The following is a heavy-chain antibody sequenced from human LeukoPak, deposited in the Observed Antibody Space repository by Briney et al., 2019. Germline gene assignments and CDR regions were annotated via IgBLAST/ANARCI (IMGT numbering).Heavy chain of an antibody. D-gene: IGHD3-3*01. CDR1: GYTFTGYY. J-gene: IGHJ6*02. CDR3: ARYWATVGSGLYYYYYYGMDV. V-gene: IGHV1-2*02. Sequence: ASVKVSCKASGYTFTGYYMHWVRQAPGQGLEWMGWINPNSGGTNYAQKFQGRVTMTRDTSISTAYMELSRLRSDDTAVYYCARYWATVGSGLYYYYYYGMDVWGQGTTVTVSS. CDR2: INPNSGGT.